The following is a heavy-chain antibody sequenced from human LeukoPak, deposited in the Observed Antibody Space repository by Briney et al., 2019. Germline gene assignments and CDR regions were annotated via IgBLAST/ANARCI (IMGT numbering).Heavy chain of an antibody. Sequence: GGSLRLSCAASGFTFSSYWMHWVRKAPGKALVWVARINTDGSSTSYADSVKGRFTISRDNAKNTLYLQMNSLRAEDTAVYYCARVPVDIVATKEYYFDYWGQGTLVTVSS. D-gene: IGHD5-12*01. CDR3: ARVPVDIVATKEYYFDY. V-gene: IGHV3-74*01. CDR2: INTDGSST. CDR1: GFTFSSYW. J-gene: IGHJ4*02.